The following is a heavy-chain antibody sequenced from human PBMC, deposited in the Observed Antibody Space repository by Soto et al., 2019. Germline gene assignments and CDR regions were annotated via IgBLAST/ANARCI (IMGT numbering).Heavy chain of an antibody. J-gene: IGHJ6*02. CDR1: GFSLSNARMG. D-gene: IGHD6-13*01. Sequence: SGPTLVNPTETLTLTCTVSGFSLSNARMGVSWIRQPPGKALEWLAHIFSNDEKSYSTSLKSRLTISKDTSKSQVVLTMTNMDPVDTATYYCARIRRRSSSWYPYYYYYGMDVWGQGTTVTVSS. CDR2: IFSNDEK. CDR3: ARIRRRSSSWYPYYYYYGMDV. V-gene: IGHV2-26*01.